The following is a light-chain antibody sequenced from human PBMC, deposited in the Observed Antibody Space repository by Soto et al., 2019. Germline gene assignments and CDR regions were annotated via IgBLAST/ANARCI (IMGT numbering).Light chain of an antibody. CDR3: QKYNSAPCT. CDR1: QGIRSY. Sequence: DIQMTQSPSSLSASVGDRVIITCRASQGIRSYLAWYQQKPGKVPKLLIYAASTLQSGVPSRFSGSGSGTDFTLTISGLQPEDVATYYCQKYNSAPCTFGQGTKVEIK. V-gene: IGKV1-27*01. CDR2: AAS. J-gene: IGKJ1*01.